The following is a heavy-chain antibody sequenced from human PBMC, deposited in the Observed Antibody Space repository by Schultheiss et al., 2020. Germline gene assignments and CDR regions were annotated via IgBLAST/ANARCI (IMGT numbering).Heavy chain of an antibody. J-gene: IGHJ4*02. V-gene: IGHV4-59*08. CDR1: GGSISSYY. CDR2: IYYSGST. Sequence: SETLSLTCTVSGGSISSYYWSWIRQPPGKGLEWIGYIYYSGSTYYNPSLKSRVTISVDTSKNQFSLKLSSVTAADTAVYYCARGAGGDHFDYWGQGTLVTAPQ. CDR3: ARGAGGDHFDY. D-gene: IGHD1-26*01.